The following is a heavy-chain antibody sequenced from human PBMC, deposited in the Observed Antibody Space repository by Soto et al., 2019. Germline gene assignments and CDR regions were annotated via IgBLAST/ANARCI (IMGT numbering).Heavy chain of an antibody. CDR1: GGSISSYY. D-gene: IGHD1-26*01. J-gene: IGHJ3*02. CDR2: IYYSGST. Sequence: PSETLSLTCTVSGGSISSYYWSWIRQPPGKGLEWMGYIYYSGSTNYNPSLKSRVTIPVDTSKNQFSLKLSSVTAEDTAVYYCAKVGGLSYAHIWGQGTMVTVSS. V-gene: IGHV4-59*01. CDR3: AKVGGLSYAHI.